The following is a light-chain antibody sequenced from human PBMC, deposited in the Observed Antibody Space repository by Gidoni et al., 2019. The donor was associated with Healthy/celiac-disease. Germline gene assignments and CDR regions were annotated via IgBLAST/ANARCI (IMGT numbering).Light chain of an antibody. Sequence: DIHMTQSPSSLSASVGDRVTITCQASQDISNYLNWYQQKPGKAPKLLIYDASNLETGVPSRFSGSGSGTDFTFTISSLQPEDIATYYCQQYDNLLTWTFGQGTKVEIK. CDR3: QQYDNLLTWT. CDR2: DAS. V-gene: IGKV1-33*01. J-gene: IGKJ1*01. CDR1: QDISNY.